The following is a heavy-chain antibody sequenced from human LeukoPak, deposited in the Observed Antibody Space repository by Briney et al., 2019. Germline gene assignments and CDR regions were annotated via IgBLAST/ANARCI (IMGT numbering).Heavy chain of an antibody. Sequence: GSVTVSCKASGYTFTNYGMTWVRQAPGQGLEWMGWISGYQGSTKYAQYFQGRVTITIDTSTSTAYMDLRSLRSDDTAIYFCARSVLGTITAVPFYYWGQGTLVVVSS. D-gene: IGHD5-24*01. V-gene: IGHV1-18*01. J-gene: IGHJ4*02. CDR3: ARSVLGTITAVPFYY. CDR1: GYTFTNYG. CDR2: ISGYQGST.